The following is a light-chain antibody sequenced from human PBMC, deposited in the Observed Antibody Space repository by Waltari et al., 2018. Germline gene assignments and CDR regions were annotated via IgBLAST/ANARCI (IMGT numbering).Light chain of an antibody. CDR3: QQYEAFPVT. Sequence: DIQMTPSPSTLSASVGDRVTITCRASQSVNRWLAWYQQKPGKAPKLLISKASALQNGVAPRFSGGGSGTEFTLTISNLQPDDSSTYYCQQYEAFPVTFGHGTKVEIK. CDR1: QSVNRW. J-gene: IGKJ1*01. V-gene: IGKV1-5*03. CDR2: KAS.